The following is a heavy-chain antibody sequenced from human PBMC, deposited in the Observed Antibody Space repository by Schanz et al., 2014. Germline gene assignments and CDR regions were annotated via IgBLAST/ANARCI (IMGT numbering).Heavy chain of an antibody. V-gene: IGHV3-21*02. CDR3: AKLSSSGRLAGYFDY. Sequence: EVLLVESGGGLVKPGGSLRLSCEASGFTFITYTMNWVRQAPGKGLEWVSSISGRSSHIYYAGSVKGRFSISRDYSKNTLYLQMSSLRAEDTAIYYCAKLSSSGRLAGYFDYWGQGALVTVSS. CDR1: GFTFITYT. D-gene: IGHD6-19*01. J-gene: IGHJ4*02. CDR2: ISGRSSHI.